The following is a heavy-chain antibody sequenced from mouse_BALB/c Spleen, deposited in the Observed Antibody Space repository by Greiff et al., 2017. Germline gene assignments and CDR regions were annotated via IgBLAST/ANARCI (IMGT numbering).Heavy chain of an antibody. Sequence: EVKLVESGPELVKPGASVKISCKASGYSFTGYFMNWVKQSHGKSLEWIGRINPYNGDTFYNQKFKGKATLTVDKSSSTAHMELLSLTSEDSAVYYCGRGMVTSYYAMDYWGQGTSVTVSS. CDR3: GRGMVTSYYAMDY. V-gene: IGHV1-37*01. D-gene: IGHD2-10*02. CDR2: INPYNGDT. CDR1: GYSFTGYF. J-gene: IGHJ4*01.